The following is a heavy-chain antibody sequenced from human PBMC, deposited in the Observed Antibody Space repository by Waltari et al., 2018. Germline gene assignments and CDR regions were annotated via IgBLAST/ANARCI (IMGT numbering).Heavy chain of an antibody. J-gene: IGHJ4*02. D-gene: IGHD2-21*02. Sequence: EVQLVESGGGLVQPGGSLRLSCAASGSTFSNYWSCWVRQAPGRGLEWLANIKEDGSATYSVDSVKGRFTISRDNAKNSLYVQMNNLRAEDTAVYYCAACIEVTGAYDFWGQGSLVTVSS. CDR2: IKEDGSAT. V-gene: IGHV3-7*01. CDR3: AACIEVTGAYDF. CDR1: GSTFSNYW.